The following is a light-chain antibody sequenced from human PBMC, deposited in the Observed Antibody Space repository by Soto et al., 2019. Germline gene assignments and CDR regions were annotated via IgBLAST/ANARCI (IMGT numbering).Light chain of an antibody. CDR2: EVS. J-gene: IGLJ2*01. CDR1: SSDVGGYNY. V-gene: IGLV2-8*01. CDR3: SSFAGSFYWV. Sequence: QSALTQPSSASGSPGQSVTISCTGTSSDVGGYNYVSWYQQHPGKAPKLMIYEVSKRPSGVPDRFSGSKSGNTASLTVSGLQAEDEADYYCSSFAGSFYWVFGGGTQLTVL.